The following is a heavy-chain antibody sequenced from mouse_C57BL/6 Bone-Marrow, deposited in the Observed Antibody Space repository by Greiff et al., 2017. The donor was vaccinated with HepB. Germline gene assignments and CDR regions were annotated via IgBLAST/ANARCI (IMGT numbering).Heavy chain of an antibody. J-gene: IGHJ3*01. Sequence: EVQLVESGGGLVKPGGSLKLSCAASGFTFSSYTMSWVRQTPEKRLEWVATISGGGGNTYYPDSVKGRFTISRDNAKNTLYLQTSSLRSEDTALYYCARHGDYGSSYAWFAYWGQGTLVTVSA. D-gene: IGHD1-1*01. V-gene: IGHV5-9*01. CDR2: ISGGGGNT. CDR1: GFTFSSYT. CDR3: ARHGDYGSSYAWFAY.